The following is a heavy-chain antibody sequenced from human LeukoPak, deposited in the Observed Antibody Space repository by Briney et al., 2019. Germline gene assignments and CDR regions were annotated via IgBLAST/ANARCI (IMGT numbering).Heavy chain of an antibody. CDR2: IYTGGGT. V-gene: IGHV3-66*01. J-gene: IGHJ5*02. D-gene: IGHD2-21*01. Sequence: PGGSLRLSCTASRFNVSGYYVNWVRQAPGKGLEWVSIIYTGGGTDYANSVKGRFIISRDKSKNTLFLQMNSLRAEDTAVYYCVRGGFSYSAWGQGTLVTVSS. CDR3: VRGGFSYSA. CDR1: RFNVSGYY.